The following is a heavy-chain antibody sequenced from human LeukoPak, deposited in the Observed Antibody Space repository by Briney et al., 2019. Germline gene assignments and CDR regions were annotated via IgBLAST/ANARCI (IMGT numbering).Heavy chain of an antibody. CDR2: ISSSSSTI. V-gene: IGHV3-48*01. CDR1: GFTFSSYS. Sequence: GGSLRLSCAASGFTFSSYSMNWARQAPGKGLEWVSYISSSSSTIYYADSVKGRFTISRDNAKNSLYLQMNSLRAEDTAVYYCAREPGVAAAGQNWFDPWGQGTLVTVSS. D-gene: IGHD6-13*01. J-gene: IGHJ5*02. CDR3: AREPGVAAAGQNWFDP.